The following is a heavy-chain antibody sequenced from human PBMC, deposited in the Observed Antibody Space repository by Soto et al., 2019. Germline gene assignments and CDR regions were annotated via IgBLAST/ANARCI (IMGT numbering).Heavy chain of an antibody. CDR1: GFTFSTYS. Sequence: GGSLRLSCAASGFTFSTYSMNWVRQAPGKGLEWVSSISSSGTYIHYADSLKGRFTISRDNAKNSLYLQMISLRAEDTAVYYCARDPSDCSSTSCWGYYALDVWGQGTTVTV. J-gene: IGHJ6*02. V-gene: IGHV3-21*01. CDR3: ARDPSDCSSTSCWGYYALDV. CDR2: ISSSGTYI. D-gene: IGHD2-2*01.